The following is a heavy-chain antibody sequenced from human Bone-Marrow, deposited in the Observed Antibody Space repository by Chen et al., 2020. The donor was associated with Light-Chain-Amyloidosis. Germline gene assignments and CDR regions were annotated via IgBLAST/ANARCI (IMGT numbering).Heavy chain of an antibody. Sequence: EVQLEQSGPEVKKPAESLQISCKGSGYTFPNYWIGWVRQMPGKGLEWMGVIYPDDSDASYSPSVAIQVAISADKSTPTAYLEWRGLKASDTAVYYCARSRDGYNFDYWGQGTLVTVSS. V-gene: IGHV5-51*01. CDR3: ARSRDGYNFDY. CDR1: GYTFPNYW. CDR2: IYPDDSDA. J-gene: IGHJ4*02. D-gene: IGHD2-21*01.